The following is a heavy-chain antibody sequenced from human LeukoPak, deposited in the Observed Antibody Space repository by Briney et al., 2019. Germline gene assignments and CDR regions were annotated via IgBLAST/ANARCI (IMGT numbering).Heavy chain of an antibody. V-gene: IGHV4-59*01. J-gene: IGHJ3*02. CDR2: VYDNDIS. CDR1: GASIRSYF. Sequence: SETLSLNGSVSGASIRSYFWSWIRQSPGKGLEWIGYVYDNDISNFNPSLESRVTILVNRSKSEFSLKLRSVTAADTAVYYCARGRVLATDDAFDIWGPGTMVPVSS. CDR3: ARGRVLATDDAFDI. D-gene: IGHD5-12*01.